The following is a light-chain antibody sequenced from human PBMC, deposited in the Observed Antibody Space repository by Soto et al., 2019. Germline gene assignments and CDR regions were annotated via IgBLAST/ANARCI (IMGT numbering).Light chain of an antibody. Sequence: QSVLTQPASVSGSPGQSITISCTGTSSDVGNYNYVSWYQHHPGKAPKLLISGVSNRPSGISNRFSGSKSGNTASLTISGLQAEDEGHYYCQSYDKRLTAYVFGTGTKVTVL. CDR1: SSDVGNYNY. V-gene: IGLV2-14*01. J-gene: IGLJ1*01. CDR3: QSYDKRLTAYV. CDR2: GVS.